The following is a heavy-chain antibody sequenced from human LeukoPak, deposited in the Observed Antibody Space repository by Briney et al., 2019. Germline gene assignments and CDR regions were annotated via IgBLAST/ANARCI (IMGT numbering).Heavy chain of an antibody. CDR3: AKVIRASISVIVVVKASFDY. CDR2: ISSSGDRT. CDR1: GFTFSSYA. Sequence: GGSLRLSCAASGFTFSSYAISCVREAPGEGLGWGSGISSSGDRTYYADSVKGRFTISRDNLKTTLYLQMKTLRAEDTAVYYCAKVIRASISVIVVVKASFDYWGQGSLVTVSS. J-gene: IGHJ4*02. V-gene: IGHV3-23*01. D-gene: IGHD3-22*01.